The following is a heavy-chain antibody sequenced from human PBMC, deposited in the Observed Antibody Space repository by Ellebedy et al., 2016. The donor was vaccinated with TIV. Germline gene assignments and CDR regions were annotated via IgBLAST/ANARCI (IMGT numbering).Heavy chain of an antibody. J-gene: IGHJ4*02. Sequence: GESLKISXKGSGYSFTSYWIGWVRQMPGKGLGWMGIIYPGDSDTRYSPSFQGQVTISADKSISTAYLQWSSLKASDTAMYYCARPSTGDLWVFDYWGQGTLVTVSS. CDR2: IYPGDSDT. CDR1: GYSFTSYW. D-gene: IGHD7-27*01. CDR3: ARPSTGDLWVFDY. V-gene: IGHV5-51*01.